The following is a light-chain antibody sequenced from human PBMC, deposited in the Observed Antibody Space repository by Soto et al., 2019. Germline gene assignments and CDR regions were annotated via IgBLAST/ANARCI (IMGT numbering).Light chain of an antibody. CDR2: EVT. CDR3: KSFAGSNTVV. Sequence: QSALTQPPSASGSIGQSVTISCTGTSRDVGNYNYVSWFQQHPGKAPKVMIYEVTKRPSGVPDRFSGSKSGNTAFLTVSGLQAEDEAHYYCKSFAGSNTVVFGGGTQLTVL. CDR1: SRDVGNYNY. V-gene: IGLV2-8*01. J-gene: IGLJ7*01.